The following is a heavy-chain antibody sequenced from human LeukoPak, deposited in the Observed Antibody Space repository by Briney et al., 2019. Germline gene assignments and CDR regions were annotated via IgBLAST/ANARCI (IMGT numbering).Heavy chain of an antibody. D-gene: IGHD2-15*01. V-gene: IGHV1-69*04. CDR3: ARAKRSKYCSGGSCSSIWFDP. Sequence: SVKVSCKASGYTFTSYGISWVRQAPGQGLEWMGRIIPILGIANYAQKSQGRVTITADKSTSTAYMELSSLRSEDTAVYYCARAKRSKYCSGGSCSSIWFDPWGQGTLVIVSS. J-gene: IGHJ5*02. CDR1: GYTFTSYG. CDR2: IIPILGIA.